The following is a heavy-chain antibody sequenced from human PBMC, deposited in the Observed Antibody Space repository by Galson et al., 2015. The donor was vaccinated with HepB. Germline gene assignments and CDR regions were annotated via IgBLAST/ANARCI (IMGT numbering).Heavy chain of an antibody. CDR2: IYYSGST. D-gene: IGHD2-2*01. V-gene: IGHV4-31*03. Sequence: TLSLTCTVSGGSISSGGYYWSWIRQHPGKGLEWIGYIYYSGSTYYNPSLKSRVTISVDTSKNQFSLKLSSVTAADTAVYYCQVHVVVPAATDEDYFDYWGQGTLVTVSS. CDR1: GGSISSGGYY. CDR3: QVHVVVPAATDEDYFDY. J-gene: IGHJ4*02.